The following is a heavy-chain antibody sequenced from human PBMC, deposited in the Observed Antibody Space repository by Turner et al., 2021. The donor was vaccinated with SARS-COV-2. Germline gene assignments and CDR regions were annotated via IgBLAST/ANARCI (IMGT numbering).Heavy chain of an antibody. CDR3: ARGLGSKTTVVTPFGY. CDR2: ISSSSSYI. D-gene: IGHD4-17*01. V-gene: IGHV3-21*01. Sequence: EVQLVESGGGLVKPGGSLGLPFPASGFTFNSDSMNWVRQAPGKGLEWVSFISSSSSYIYYADSVKGRFTISRDNAKNSLYLQMNSLRAEDTAVYYCARGLGSKTTVVTPFGYWGQGTLVTVSS. CDR1: GFTFNSDS. J-gene: IGHJ4*02.